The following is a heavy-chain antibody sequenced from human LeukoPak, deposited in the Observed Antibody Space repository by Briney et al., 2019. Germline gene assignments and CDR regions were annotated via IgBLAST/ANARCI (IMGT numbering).Heavy chain of an antibody. J-gene: IGHJ4*02. V-gene: IGHV3-48*03. D-gene: IGHD3-16*02. CDR3: VTNYRYFDC. CDR1: GFTFSSYE. CDR2: ISSSGSTI. Sequence: PGGSLRLSCAASGFTFSSYEMNWVRQAPGKGLEWFSYISSSGSTIYYADSVKGRFTISRDNSKNTLYLQMNSLRAEDTAVYYCVTNYRYFDCWGQGTLVTVSS.